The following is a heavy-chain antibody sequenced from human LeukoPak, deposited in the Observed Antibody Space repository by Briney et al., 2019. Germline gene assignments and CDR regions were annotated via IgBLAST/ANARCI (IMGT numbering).Heavy chain of an antibody. D-gene: IGHD2-2*01. CDR1: GYTFTSYG. CDR3: AKGLIRSSTGSGIA. V-gene: IGHV1-46*01. Sequence: ASVKVSCKASGYTFTSYGISWVRQAPGQGLEWMGIINPSGGSTSYAQKFQGRVTMTRDTSISTAYMELSRLRSDDMAVYYCAKGLIRSSTGSGIAWGQGTLVTVSS. J-gene: IGHJ5*02. CDR2: INPSGGST.